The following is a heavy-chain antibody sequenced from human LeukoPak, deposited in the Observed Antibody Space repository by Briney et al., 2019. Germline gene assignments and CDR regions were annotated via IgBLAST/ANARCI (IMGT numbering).Heavy chain of an antibody. D-gene: IGHD3-22*01. CDR2: IYYSGST. J-gene: IGHJ3*02. Sequence: SETLSLTCTVSGGSISSGDYYWSRIRQPPGKGLEWIGYIYYSGSTYYNPSLKSRVTISVDTSKNQFSLKLSSVTAADTAVYYCARGEDSSGYYSHDAFDIWGQGTMVTVSS. CDR1: GGSISSGDYY. V-gene: IGHV4-30-4*01. CDR3: ARGEDSSGYYSHDAFDI.